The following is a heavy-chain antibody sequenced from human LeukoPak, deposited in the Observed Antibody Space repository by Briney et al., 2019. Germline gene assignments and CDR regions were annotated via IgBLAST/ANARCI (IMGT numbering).Heavy chain of an antibody. V-gene: IGHV3-23*01. CDR2: ISGSGGST. D-gene: IGHD6-13*01. CDR3: AKPAVAAAGAGGVGHYYYYYGMDV. Sequence: PGGSLRLSCAASGFTFSSYAMSWVRQAPGKGLEWVSAISGSGGSTYYADSVKGRFTISRDNSKNTLYLQMNSLRAEDTAVYYCAKPAVAAAGAGGVGHYYYYYGMDVWGQGTTVTVSS. J-gene: IGHJ6*02. CDR1: GFTFSSYA.